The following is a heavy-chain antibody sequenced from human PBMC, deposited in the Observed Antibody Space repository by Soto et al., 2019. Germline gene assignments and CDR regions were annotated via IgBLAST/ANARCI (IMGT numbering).Heavy chain of an antibody. CDR2: IYYSGST. CDR1: GGSISSGDYY. D-gene: IGHD3-3*01. J-gene: IGHJ6*02. V-gene: IGHV4-30-4*01. CDR3: ARIWYYDFWGPMDV. Sequence: SEILSLTCTVSGGSISSGDYYWSWIRQPPGKGLEWIGYIYYSGSTYYNPSLKSRVTISVDTSKNQFSLKLSSVTAADTAVYYCARIWYYDFWGPMDVWGQGTTVTVSS.